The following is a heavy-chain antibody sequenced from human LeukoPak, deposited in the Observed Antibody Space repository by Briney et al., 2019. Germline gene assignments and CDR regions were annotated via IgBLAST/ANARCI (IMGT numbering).Heavy chain of an antibody. V-gene: IGHV3-30*02. CDR1: GFTFSRYG. CDR3: AIEISRLVIHAFDL. D-gene: IGHD3-9*01. Sequence: GESLILSCVSSGFTFSRYGIHWVRQDPGKGLEWVSFIQTDGSAKYYSDSVKGRFTISRDNPKNTVYLQMNSLSTEDTAVYYCAIEISRLVIHAFDLWGQGTMVTVSS. CDR2: IQTDGSAK. J-gene: IGHJ3*01.